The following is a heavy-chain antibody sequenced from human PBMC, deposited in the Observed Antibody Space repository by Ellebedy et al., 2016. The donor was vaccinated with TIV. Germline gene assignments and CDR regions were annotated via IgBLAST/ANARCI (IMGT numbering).Heavy chain of an antibody. Sequence: SETLSLXXTVSGGSISSSSYYWGWIRQPPGKGLEWIGSIYYSGSTYYNPSLKSRVTISVDTSKNQFSLKLSSVTAADTAVYYCARVLQRFGYYFDYWGQGTLVTVSS. J-gene: IGHJ4*02. CDR3: ARVLQRFGYYFDY. D-gene: IGHD3-16*01. CDR2: IYYSGST. CDR1: GGSISSSSYY. V-gene: IGHV4-39*07.